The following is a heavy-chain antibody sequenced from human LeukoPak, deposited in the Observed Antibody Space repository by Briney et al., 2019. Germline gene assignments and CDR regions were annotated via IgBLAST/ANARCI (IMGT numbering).Heavy chain of an antibody. CDR2: ISGSGGST. Sequence: GGSLRLSCAASGFTFSSYAMSWVRQAPGKGLEGVSAISGSGGSTYYADSVKGRFTISRDNSKNTLYLQMNSLRAEDTAVYYCAKDRAPFYYDSSGYVDYWGQGTLVTVSS. V-gene: IGHV3-23*01. J-gene: IGHJ4*02. D-gene: IGHD3-22*01. CDR3: AKDRAPFYYDSSGYVDY. CDR1: GFTFSSYA.